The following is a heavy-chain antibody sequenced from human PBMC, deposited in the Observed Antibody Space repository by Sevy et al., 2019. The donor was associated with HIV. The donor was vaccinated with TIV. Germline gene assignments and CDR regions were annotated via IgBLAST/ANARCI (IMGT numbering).Heavy chain of an antibody. V-gene: IGHV3-30*04. D-gene: IGHD5-12*01. CDR1: GFTFSNYA. Sequence: GGSLRLSCAASGFTFSNYAMHWVRQAPGKGLEWVAVISYDGSNKYYADSVKCRFTISRDNSKNTLYLQMNSLRAEDTAVYYCARVDEQRWLRFYYFDYWGQGTLVTVSS. CDR2: ISYDGSNK. CDR3: ARVDEQRWLRFYYFDY. J-gene: IGHJ4*02.